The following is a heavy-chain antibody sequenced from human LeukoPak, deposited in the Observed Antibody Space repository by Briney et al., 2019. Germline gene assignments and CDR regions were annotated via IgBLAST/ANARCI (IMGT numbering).Heavy chain of an antibody. CDR3: GAYGSGVYYPFT. CDR1: GASTSSYS. J-gene: IGHJ4*02. D-gene: IGHD3-10*01. CDR2: IYASGST. Sequence: SETLSLTCIVSGASTSSYSWSWVRQPAGKGLEWIGRIYASGSTNYNPSLNSRVTVSVGTSKNQFSLKLTSVTAADTAVYFCGAYGSGVYYPFTWGQGTLVTVSS. V-gene: IGHV4-4*07.